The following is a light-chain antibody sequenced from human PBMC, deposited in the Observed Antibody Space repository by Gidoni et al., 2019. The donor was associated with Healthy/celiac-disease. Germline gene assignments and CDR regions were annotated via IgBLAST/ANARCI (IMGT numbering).Light chain of an antibody. Sequence: DIVVTQSPIPLPVTPGETAPISCRSSQDLLHSNGFYYLDWYLQKPGQSPQLLIYLGSNRASGVPDRFSGSGSGTDFTLIISRVEAEDVGVYYCMQALQTPYTFGQXTKLEIK. CDR3: MQALQTPYT. V-gene: IGKV2-28*01. CDR1: QDLLHSNGFYY. J-gene: IGKJ2*01. CDR2: LGS.